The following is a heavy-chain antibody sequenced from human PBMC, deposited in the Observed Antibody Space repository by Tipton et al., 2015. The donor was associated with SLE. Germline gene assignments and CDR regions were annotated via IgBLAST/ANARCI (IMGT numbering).Heavy chain of an antibody. CDR3: ARGAGY. V-gene: IGHV4-39*07. CDR2: IYYSGST. J-gene: IGHJ4*02. CDR1: GGSISSSSYY. Sequence: TLSLTCTVSGGSISSSSYYWGWIRQPPGKGLEWIGSIYYSGSTYYKQSLKSRVTISVDTSKNQFSLNLSSVTAADTAVYYCARGAGYWGQGTLVTVSS.